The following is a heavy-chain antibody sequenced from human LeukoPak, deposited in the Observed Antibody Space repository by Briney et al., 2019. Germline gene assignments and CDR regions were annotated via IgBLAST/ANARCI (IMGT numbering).Heavy chain of an antibody. Sequence: ASVKVSCKLSGHTLSDLSMHWVRQAPGRGLEWMGGFNPEHGEIVYAQKFQGRITLTEDTSTDTAYMNLSSLTSDDTAVYYCATDVTVLINRVRRPLDIWGPGTRLTVSS. CDR1: GHTLSDLS. V-gene: IGHV1-24*01. D-gene: IGHD3-10*01. CDR2: FNPEHGEI. CDR3: ATDVTVLINRVRRPLDI. J-gene: IGHJ3*02.